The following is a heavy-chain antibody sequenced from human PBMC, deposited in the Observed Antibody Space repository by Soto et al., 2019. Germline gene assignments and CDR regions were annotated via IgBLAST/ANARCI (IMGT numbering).Heavy chain of an antibody. CDR1: GGSISNGGYY. J-gene: IGHJ4*01. CDR3: ARVRGSGSYAAYYFDS. V-gene: IGHV4-31*03. Sequence: SETLSLTCTVSGGSISNGGYYWNWVRQHPGKGLEWIGYIHYSGSTWYIPSLESRVTISVDTSKDQFSLKLRAVTAADTAVYYCARVRGSGSYAAYYFDSWGQGTLVTVSS. CDR2: IHYSGST. D-gene: IGHD3-10*01.